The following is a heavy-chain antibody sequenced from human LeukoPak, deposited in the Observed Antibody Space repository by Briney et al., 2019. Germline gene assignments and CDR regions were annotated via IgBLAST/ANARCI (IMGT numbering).Heavy chain of an antibody. D-gene: IGHD3-22*01. CDR3: ARDYYDSSGYKRIDY. J-gene: IGHJ4*02. Sequence: ASVKVSCKASGYTFTSYYMHWVRQAPGQGLEWMGIINPSGGSTSHAQKSQGRVNMTRDKSTSTVYMELSSLRSEDTAVYYCARDYYDSSGYKRIDYWGQGTLVIVSS. CDR2: INPSGGST. V-gene: IGHV1-46*01. CDR1: GYTFTSYY.